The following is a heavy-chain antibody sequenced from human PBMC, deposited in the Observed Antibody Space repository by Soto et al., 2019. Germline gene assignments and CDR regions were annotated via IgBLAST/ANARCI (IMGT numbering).Heavy chain of an antibody. CDR1: GVSLTSAGYY. CDR2: IDYSVSS. D-gene: IGHD3-10*02. J-gene: IGHJ5*01. Sequence: QVQLQESGPGLVKTSQTLSLTCSVSGVSLTSAGYYCSWIRQHPGKGLEWLTYIDYSVSSYYTPSLKSRLTISDDTSKNQFSLQLTSVTAADTAVYYCARDFMFRGAPCNWFAPWGQGTLVTVSS. CDR3: ARDFMFRGAPCNWFAP. V-gene: IGHV4-31*03.